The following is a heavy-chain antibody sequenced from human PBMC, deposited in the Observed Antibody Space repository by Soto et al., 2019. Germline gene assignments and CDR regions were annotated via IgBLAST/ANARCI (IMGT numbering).Heavy chain of an antibody. J-gene: IGHJ4*02. Sequence: QVQLVESGGGVVQPGRSLRLSCAASGFTFSSYGMHWVRQAPGKGLEWVAVIWYDGSNKYYADSVKGRFTISRDNSKNTLYLQMNSLRAEDTAVYYCARGPYYFDSSGYGFDYWGQGTLFTVSS. CDR3: ARGPYYFDSSGYGFDY. V-gene: IGHV3-33*01. CDR2: IWYDGSNK. D-gene: IGHD3-22*01. CDR1: GFTFSSYG.